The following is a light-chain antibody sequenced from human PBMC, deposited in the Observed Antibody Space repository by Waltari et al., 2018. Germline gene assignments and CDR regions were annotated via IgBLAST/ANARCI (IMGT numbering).Light chain of an antibody. Sequence: DIQMTQSPSSLSASVGDRVTLTCQASQDIDYFISWYQRRPGQAPKLLIYGASNLQPGVPSRFSGSGSGTHFTFTITSLQPEDIGTYYCQRYDDFPITFGQGTRLDIK. V-gene: IGKV1-33*01. CDR1: QDIDYF. CDR3: QRYDDFPIT. CDR2: GAS. J-gene: IGKJ5*01.